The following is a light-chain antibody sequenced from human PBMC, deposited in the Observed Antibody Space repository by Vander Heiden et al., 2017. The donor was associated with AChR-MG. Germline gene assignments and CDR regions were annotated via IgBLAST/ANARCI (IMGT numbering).Light chain of an antibody. Sequence: YELTQPPSASVSPGPTASITRSGYKLGANYACWYQQKPVLSPVLVIYQDSKRRSGIPERFSGSNSENTATLTISGPQAMDEADYYCQAWDRSTAAVVFGGGTKLTGL. CDR2: QDS. J-gene: IGLJ2*01. V-gene: IGLV3-1*01. CDR1: KLGANY. CDR3: QAWDRSTAAVV.